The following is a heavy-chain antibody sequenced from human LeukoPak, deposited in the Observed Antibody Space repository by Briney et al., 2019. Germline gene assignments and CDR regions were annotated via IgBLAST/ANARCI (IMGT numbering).Heavy chain of an antibody. CDR1: GLTFSRYW. V-gene: IGHV3-7*03. D-gene: IGHD2-8*02. CDR3: VSRGCTANACFVSSFNCFDH. CDR2: INQDGSEK. J-gene: IGHJ4*02. Sequence: AGGSLRLSCAASGLTFSRYWLTWVRQAPGKGLEWVANINQDGSEKNYVDSVKGRFTISRDNAKSSLYLQMNGLRDEDTAVYHCVSRGCTANACFVSSFNCFDHWGQGSLVTVSS.